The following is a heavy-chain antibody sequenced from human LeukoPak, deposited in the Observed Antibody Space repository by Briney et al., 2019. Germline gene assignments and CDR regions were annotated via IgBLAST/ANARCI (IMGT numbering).Heavy chain of an antibody. D-gene: IGHD5-24*01. CDR2: ISGSGGST. CDR1: GFTFSSYE. Sequence: GGSLRLSCAASGFTFSSYEMNWVRQAPGKGLEWVSAISGSGGSTYYADSVKGRFTISRDNSKNTLYLLMNSLRVDDTAVYYCAKAVDLATISVDIWGQGTMVTVSS. V-gene: IGHV3-23*01. J-gene: IGHJ3*02. CDR3: AKAVDLATISVDI.